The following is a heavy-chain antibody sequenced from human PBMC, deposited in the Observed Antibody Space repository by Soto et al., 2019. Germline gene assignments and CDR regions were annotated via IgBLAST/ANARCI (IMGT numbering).Heavy chain of an antibody. Sequence: EVQLLESGGGLVQPGGSLRLSCAASGFTFSSYAMSWVRQAPGKGLEWVSAISGSGGSTYYADSVKGRFTISRDNSKNTLYLQMNSLRAEDTAEYYCAKDLELDFWVGHAFDIWGQGTMVTVSS. CDR3: AKDLELDFWVGHAFDI. D-gene: IGHD3-3*01. V-gene: IGHV3-23*01. CDR1: GFTFSSYA. CDR2: ISGSGGST. J-gene: IGHJ3*02.